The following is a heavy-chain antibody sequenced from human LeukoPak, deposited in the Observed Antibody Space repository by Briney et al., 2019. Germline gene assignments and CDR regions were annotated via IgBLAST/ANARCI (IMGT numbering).Heavy chain of an antibody. CDR1: GYTFTDYY. CDR3: AIYLWFGETPFDP. Sequence: ASVKVSCKASGYTFTDYYMHWVRQAPGQGLEWMGWINPNSGGTNYAQKFQGRVTMTRDTSISTAYMELSRLRSDDTAVYYCAIYLWFGETPFDPWGQGTLVTVSS. V-gene: IGHV1-2*02. D-gene: IGHD3-10*01. CDR2: INPNSGGT. J-gene: IGHJ5*02.